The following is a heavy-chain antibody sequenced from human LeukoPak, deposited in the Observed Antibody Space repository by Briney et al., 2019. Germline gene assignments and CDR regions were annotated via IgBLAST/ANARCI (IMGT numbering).Heavy chain of an antibody. CDR3: TKLAVASADS. D-gene: IGHD6-19*01. J-gene: IGHJ4*02. CDR1: GFSFSSYE. CDR2: ISPSGSTK. V-gene: IGHV3-48*03. Sequence: GGSLRLSCAASGFSFSSYEMNWVRQAPGKGLEWVSNISPSGSTKYYAGSVKGRFTISRDNAKNSLYPQMNSLRAEDTGVYYCTKLAVASADSWGQGTLVTVSS.